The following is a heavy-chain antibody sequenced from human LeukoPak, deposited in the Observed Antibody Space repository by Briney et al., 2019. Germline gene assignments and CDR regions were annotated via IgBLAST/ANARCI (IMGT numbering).Heavy chain of an antibody. Sequence: GSVNVSCKASGFTFTGYNMHWVRQAPGQGLEWVGWINTKSGGTNYAQKFKGRVTMTTDTSTNTAYMELRSLRSDDTAVYYCARGVNIVLSGTAIDYWGQGTLVTVSS. V-gene: IGHV1-2*02. CDR3: ARGVNIVLSGTAIDY. CDR2: INTKSGGT. D-gene: IGHD6-13*01. J-gene: IGHJ4*02. CDR1: GFTFTGYN.